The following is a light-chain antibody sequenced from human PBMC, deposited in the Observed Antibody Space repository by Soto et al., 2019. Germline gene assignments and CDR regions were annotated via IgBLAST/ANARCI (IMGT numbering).Light chain of an antibody. CDR2: KAS. J-gene: IGKJ2*03. Sequence: DIQMTQSPSTLSASVGDRVTITCRASQSISNWLAWYQQKPGKAPELLIYKASRVQSRVPSRFSGSGSGTEFILTIARLQHDYAANYCRQQYTTSYSFGQGTKLEL. CDR3: QQYTTSYS. CDR1: QSISNW. V-gene: IGKV1-5*03.